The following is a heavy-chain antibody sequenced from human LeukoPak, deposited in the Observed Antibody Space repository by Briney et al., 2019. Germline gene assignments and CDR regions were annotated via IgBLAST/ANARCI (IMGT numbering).Heavy chain of an antibody. CDR2: MDPSGSQK. Sequence: GGSLRLSCAASQFTFNGSWMNWVRQAPGKGLEWVANMDPSGSQKRYVDSVRGRFTISKDNPGASLYLDMHSLRAEDTAIYYCAIWTSGNYWGQGTLVTVSS. J-gene: IGHJ4*02. CDR1: QFTFNGSW. D-gene: IGHD1-1*01. CDR3: AIWTSGNY. V-gene: IGHV3-7*01.